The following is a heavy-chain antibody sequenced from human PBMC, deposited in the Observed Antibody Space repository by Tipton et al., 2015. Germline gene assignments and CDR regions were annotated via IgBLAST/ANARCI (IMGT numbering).Heavy chain of an antibody. CDR3: ACQDYDSLTRDYQTVDY. Sequence: TLSLICAVSAYSISSDYYWGWIRQPPGKGLEWIGSISHSGNTYYNPSLKSPVTMSRDTSKNQFSLKLTSVTAADTAVYYCACQDYDSLTRDYQTVDYWGQGTLVTVSS. CDR1: AYSISSDYY. V-gene: IGHV4-38-2*01. D-gene: IGHD3-9*01. J-gene: IGHJ4*02. CDR2: ISHSGNT.